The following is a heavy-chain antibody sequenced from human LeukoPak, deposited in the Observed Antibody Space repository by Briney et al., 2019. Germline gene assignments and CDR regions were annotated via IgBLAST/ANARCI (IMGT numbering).Heavy chain of an antibody. CDR3: ARGDPVGLFDD. V-gene: IGHV4-59*01. J-gene: IGHJ4*02. D-gene: IGHD1-26*01. CDR2: IFHSGTT. CDR1: GGSFSSDY. Sequence: SETLSLTCTMSGGSFSSDYWNWIRQPPGKGLEWIGYIFHSGTTNYNPSLKRRVTISVDTSKNHCSLRLSSVTAADTAVYYCARGDPVGLFDDWGQGILVTVSS.